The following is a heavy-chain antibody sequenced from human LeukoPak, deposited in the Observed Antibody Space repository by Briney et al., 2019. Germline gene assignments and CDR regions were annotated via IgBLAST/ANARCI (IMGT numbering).Heavy chain of an antibody. J-gene: IGHJ3*02. D-gene: IGHD3-3*01. Sequence: KCGESLKISCKGSGYSFTNYWIGWVRQMPGKGLEWVGIIYPGDSDTRYSPSFRGQVTISADKSISIAYLQWSSLKASDTAMYYCARILDFWSGYYSKNAFDIWGQGTMVTVSS. CDR2: IYPGDSDT. CDR3: ARILDFWSGYYSKNAFDI. V-gene: IGHV5-51*01. CDR1: GYSFTNYW.